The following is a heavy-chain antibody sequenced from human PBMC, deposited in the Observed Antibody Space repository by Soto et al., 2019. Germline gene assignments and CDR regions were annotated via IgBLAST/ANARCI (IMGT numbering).Heavy chain of an antibody. Sequence: QVQLQESGPGLVKPSETLSLTCTVSGGSISSYYWSWIRQPPGKGLEWIGYIYYSGSTNYNPSLKSRVTISVDPSKNQFPLKLSSVTAADTAVYYCARRVIIWSQNINWFDPWGQGTLVTVSS. CDR3: ARRVIIWSQNINWFDP. V-gene: IGHV4-59*08. CDR2: IYYSGST. J-gene: IGHJ5*02. CDR1: GGSISSYY. D-gene: IGHD3-10*01.